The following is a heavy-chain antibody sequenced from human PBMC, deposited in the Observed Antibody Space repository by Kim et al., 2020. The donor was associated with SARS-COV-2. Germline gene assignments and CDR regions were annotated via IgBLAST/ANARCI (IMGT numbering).Heavy chain of an antibody. CDR1: GYTFTGYY. D-gene: IGHD2-2*01. CDR2: INPNSGGT. V-gene: IGHV1-2*04. CDR3: ARAGPQYCSSTSCYGPSKGGYGMYGMDV. J-gene: IGHJ6*02. Sequence: ASVKVSCKASGYTFTGYYMHWVRQAPGQGLEWMGWINPNSGGTNYAQKFQGWVTMTRDTSISTAYMELSRLRSDDTAVYYCARAGPQYCSSTSCYGPSKGGYGMYGMDVWGQGTTVTVSS.